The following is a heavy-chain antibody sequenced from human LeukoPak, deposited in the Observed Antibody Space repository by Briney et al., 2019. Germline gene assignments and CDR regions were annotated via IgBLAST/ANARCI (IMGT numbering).Heavy chain of an antibody. CDR1: GGSISSYY. V-gene: IGHV4-59*12. D-gene: IGHD1-26*01. CDR3: ARVRELLGDY. Sequence: NTSETLSLTCTVSGGSISSYYRSWIRQPPGKGLEWIGYIYYSGSANYNPSLKSRVTISLDTSKNQFSLKLSSVTASDTAVYYCARVRELLGDYWGQGTLVTVSS. J-gene: IGHJ4*02. CDR2: IYYSGSA.